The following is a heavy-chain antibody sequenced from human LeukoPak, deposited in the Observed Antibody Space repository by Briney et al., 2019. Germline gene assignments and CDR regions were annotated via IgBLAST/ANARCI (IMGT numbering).Heavy chain of an antibody. CDR1: GGSISSGDYY. J-gene: IGHJ6*02. D-gene: IGHD3-9*01. V-gene: IGHV4-30-4*01. CDR3: ARVILTGSIYYYYGMDV. Sequence: PSETLSLTCTVSGGSISSGDYYWSWIRQPPGKGLEWIGYIYYSGSTYYNPSLKSRVTISVDTSKNQFSLKLSSVTAADTAVYYCARVILTGSIYYYYGMDVWGQGTTVTVSS. CDR2: IYYSGST.